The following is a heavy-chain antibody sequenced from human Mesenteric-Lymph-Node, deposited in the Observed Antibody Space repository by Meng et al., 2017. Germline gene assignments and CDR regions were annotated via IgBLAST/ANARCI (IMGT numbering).Heavy chain of an antibody. D-gene: IGHD1-26*01. CDR3: TRLNLYSGSPRGIYFQH. V-gene: IGHV3-48*03. J-gene: IGHJ1*01. Sequence: GESLKISCAASGFTFSSYEMNWVRQAPGKGLEWVSYTSSSGSTIYYADSVKGRFTISRDNAKNSLYLQMNSLKTEDTAVYYCTRLNLYSGSPRGIYFQHWGQGTMVTVSS. CDR1: GFTFSSYE. CDR2: TSSSGSTI.